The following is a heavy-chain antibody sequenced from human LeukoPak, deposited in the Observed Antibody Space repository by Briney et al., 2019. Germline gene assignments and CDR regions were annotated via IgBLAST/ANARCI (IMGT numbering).Heavy chain of an antibody. Sequence: ASVKVSCKASGYTFTGYYMHWVRQAPGQGLEWMGWINPNSGGTNYAQKFQGWVTMTRDTSISTAYMELSRLRSDDTAVYYCARGRSWGTLSGVDPWGQGTLVTVSS. J-gene: IGHJ5*02. CDR1: GYTFTGYY. V-gene: IGHV1-2*04. CDR3: ARGRSWGTLSGVDP. CDR2: INPNSGGT. D-gene: IGHD6-13*01.